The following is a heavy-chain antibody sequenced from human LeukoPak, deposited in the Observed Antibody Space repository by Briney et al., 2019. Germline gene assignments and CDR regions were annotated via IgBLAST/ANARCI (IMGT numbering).Heavy chain of an antibody. Sequence: SETLSLTCAVYGGSFSGYYWSWIRQPPGKGLEWIGEINHSGSTNYNPSLKSRVAISVDTSKNQFSLKLSSVTAADTAVYYCGGVVPFLGVVKNVMDVWGQGTTVTVS. CDR3: GGVVPFLGVVKNVMDV. D-gene: IGHD3-3*01. CDR2: INHSGST. V-gene: IGHV4-34*01. CDR1: GGSFSGYY. J-gene: IGHJ6*02.